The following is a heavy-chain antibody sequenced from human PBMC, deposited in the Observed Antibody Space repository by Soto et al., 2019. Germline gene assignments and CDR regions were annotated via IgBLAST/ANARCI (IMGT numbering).Heavy chain of an antibody. CDR3: ARQSRTDAFDI. CDR2: IYHSGST. V-gene: IGHV4-30-2*01. Sequence: PSETLSLTCAVSGGSISSGGYSWSWIRQPPGKGLEWIGYIYHSGSTYYNPSLKSRVTISVDRSKNQFSLKLSSVTAADTAVYYCARQSRTDAFDIWGQGTMVTVSS. J-gene: IGHJ3*02. CDR1: GGSISSGGYS.